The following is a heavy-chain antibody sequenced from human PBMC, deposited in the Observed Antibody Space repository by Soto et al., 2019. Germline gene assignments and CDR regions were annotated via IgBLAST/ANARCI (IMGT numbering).Heavy chain of an antibody. D-gene: IGHD6-19*01. CDR2: MNPYSGNT. CDR1: GYTFTSYD. J-gene: IGHJ5*02. CDR3: ARTRVGAVAGT. Sequence: QVQLVQSGAEVKKPGASVKVSCKASGYTFTSYDIHWVRRATGQGPEWMGWMNPYSGNTVYAQKFQGRVTMTRNTSMSTAEMELSSLRSEDTAVYYCARTRVGAVAGTWGQGTLVTVSS. V-gene: IGHV1-8*01.